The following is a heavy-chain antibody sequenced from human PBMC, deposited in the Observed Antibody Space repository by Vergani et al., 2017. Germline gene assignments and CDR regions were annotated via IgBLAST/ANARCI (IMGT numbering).Heavy chain of an antibody. CDR3: ARVLTLYGTPDYYYMDV. CDR2: IYYSGST. D-gene: IGHD1-14*01. V-gene: IGHV4-59*01. CDR1: GGFISSYY. J-gene: IGHJ6*03. Sequence: QVQLQESGPGLVKPSETLSLTCTVSGGFISSYYWSWIRQPPGKGLEWIGYIYYSGSTNYNPSLKSRVTISGDTSKNQFSLKLSSVTAADTAVYYCARVLTLYGTPDYYYMDVWGKGTTVTVSS.